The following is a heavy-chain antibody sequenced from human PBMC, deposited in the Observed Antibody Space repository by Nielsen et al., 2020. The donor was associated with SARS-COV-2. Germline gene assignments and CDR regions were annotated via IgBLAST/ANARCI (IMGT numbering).Heavy chain of an antibody. Sequence: SETLSLTCTVSGGSISSSSYYWGWIRQPPGKGLEWIGSIYYSGSTYYNPSLKSRVTISVDTSKNQFSLKLSSVTAADTAVYYCARRITMVRGGGRQNYFDYWGQGTLVTVSS. CDR1: GGSISSSSYY. CDR3: ARRITMVRGGGRQNYFDY. V-gene: IGHV4-39*01. D-gene: IGHD3-10*01. J-gene: IGHJ4*02. CDR2: IYYSGST.